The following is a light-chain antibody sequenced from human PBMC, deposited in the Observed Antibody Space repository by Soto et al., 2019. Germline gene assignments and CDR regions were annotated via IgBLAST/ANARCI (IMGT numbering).Light chain of an antibody. CDR3: QQSFATPYS. CDR2: GAS. Sequence: DIQMTQSPSSLSASVGDRVTIICRASESISGYLNWCQQRPGQAPKPLIYGASKLHREVPSRFSGSGSGTDYTLTISDLQPEDFAVYYCQQSFATPYSFGQGTRLDIK. V-gene: IGKV1-39*01. CDR1: ESISGY. J-gene: IGKJ2*01.